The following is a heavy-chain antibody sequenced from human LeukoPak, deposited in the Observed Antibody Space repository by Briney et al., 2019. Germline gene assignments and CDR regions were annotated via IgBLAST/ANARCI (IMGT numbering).Heavy chain of an antibody. V-gene: IGHV3-30*01. Sequence: PGGPLRLSCAASGFSFSNYAIHWVRQAPGKGLEWVAVISYDGSSQKHADSVKGRFTISRDNSKNTLFLQMNSLRVEDTAVYHCARDHCSGGGCYLNPFDPWGQGTLVTVSP. CDR2: ISYDGSSQ. CDR1: GFSFSNYA. CDR3: ARDHCSGGGCYLNPFDP. D-gene: IGHD2-15*01. J-gene: IGHJ5*02.